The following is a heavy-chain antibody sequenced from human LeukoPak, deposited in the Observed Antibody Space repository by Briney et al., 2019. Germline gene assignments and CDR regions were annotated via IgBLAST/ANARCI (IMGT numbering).Heavy chain of an antibody. CDR3: ARGASGDGDAFDI. J-gene: IGHJ3*02. V-gene: IGHV3-30-3*01. CDR2: ISYDGSNK. D-gene: IGHD2-15*01. CDR1: GFAFSSYA. Sequence: PGGSLRLSCVASGFAFSSYAMHWVRQAPGKGLEWVAVISYDGSNKYYADSVKGRFTISRDNSKNTLYLQMNSLRAEDTAVYYCARGASGDGDAFDIWGQGTMVTVSS.